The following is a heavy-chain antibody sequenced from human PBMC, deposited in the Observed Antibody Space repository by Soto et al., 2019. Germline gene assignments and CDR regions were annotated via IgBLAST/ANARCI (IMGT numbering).Heavy chain of an antibody. CDR2: INLRGGTT. J-gene: IGHJ4*02. CDR3: ARGPDDSDVPRWDY. V-gene: IGHV1-46*02. Sequence: QVQLMQSGAEVRKPGASVRLSCETSGYNFNQYYIHWVRQAPGQGLEWMGIINLRGGTTEYAHKFRGRVTVTGDTSTRTAYMELRSLRSDDTAIYFCARGPDDSDVPRWDYWGQGTLVTFSS. D-gene: IGHD4-17*01. CDR1: GYNFNQYY.